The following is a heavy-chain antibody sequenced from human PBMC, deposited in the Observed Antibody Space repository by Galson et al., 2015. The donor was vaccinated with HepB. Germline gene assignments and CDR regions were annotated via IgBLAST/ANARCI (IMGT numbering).Heavy chain of an antibody. V-gene: IGHV3-30*04. CDR1: GFTFSSYA. Sequence: SLRLSCAASGFTFSSYAMHWVRQAPGKGLEWVAVISYDGSNKYYADSVKGRFTISRDNSKNTLYLQMNSLRAEDTAVYYCARDYYGEAIDYWGQGTLVTVSS. J-gene: IGHJ4*02. D-gene: IGHD4-17*01. CDR3: ARDYYGEAIDY. CDR2: ISYDGSNK.